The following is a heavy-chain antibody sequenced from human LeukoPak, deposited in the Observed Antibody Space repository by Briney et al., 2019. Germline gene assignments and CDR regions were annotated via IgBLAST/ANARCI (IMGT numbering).Heavy chain of an antibody. CDR3: ARAEMATIRGGFDY. CDR1: GDSVTSNTAA. CDR2: TYYRSKWYN. J-gene: IGHJ4*02. Sequence: SQTLSLTCVISGDSVTSNTAAWNWIRQSPSRGLEWLGRTYYRSKWYNDYAVSVKSRITINPDTSKNQFSLQLNSVTPEDTAVYYCARAEMATIRGGFDYWGQGTLVTVSS. D-gene: IGHD5-24*01. V-gene: IGHV6-1*01.